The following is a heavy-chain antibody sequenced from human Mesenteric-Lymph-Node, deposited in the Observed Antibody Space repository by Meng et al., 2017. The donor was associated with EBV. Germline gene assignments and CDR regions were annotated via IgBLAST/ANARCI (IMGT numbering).Heavy chain of an antibody. D-gene: IGHD6-19*01. V-gene: IGHV4-39*07. J-gene: IGHJ4*02. CDR3: ARVGQWLPIDY. CDR2: VYYGGSA. Sequence: QVHLQWSGPRLVKPSETLSLTWTVSGDSISSRSYNWVWIRQPPGKGLEWIGNVYYGGSAYYNPSLKSRVTISVDKSKNQFSLNLSSVTAADTAVYYCARVGQWLPIDYWGQGTLVTVSS. CDR1: GDSISSRSYN.